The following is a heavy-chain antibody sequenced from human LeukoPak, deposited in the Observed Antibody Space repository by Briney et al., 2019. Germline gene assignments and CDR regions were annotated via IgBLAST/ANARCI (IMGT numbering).Heavy chain of an antibody. CDR1: GFTFDDYE. CDR2: INWNGGST. J-gene: IGHJ6*02. D-gene: IGHD2-2*02. Sequence: GGSLRLSCVASGFTFDDYEMSWVRQAPGKGLEWVSGINWNGGSTGYADSVKGRFTISRDNAKSSLYLQMNSLRAEDTALYYCNGYCSSASCYSDMDVWGQGTTVTASS. V-gene: IGHV3-20*04. CDR3: NGYCSSASCYSDMDV.